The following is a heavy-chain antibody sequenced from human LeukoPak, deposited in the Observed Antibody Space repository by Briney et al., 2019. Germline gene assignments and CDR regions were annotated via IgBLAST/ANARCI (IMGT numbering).Heavy chain of an antibody. CDR3: ARALISREGIDY. D-gene: IGHD1-26*01. Sequence: PSETLSLTCTVSGDSVSRSSYFWGWIRQPPGKGPEWIGSIYYSGSAFYNPSLKSRVTISLDKSKNQFSLKLSSVTAADTAVYYCARALISREGIDYWGQGTLVTVSS. CDR2: IYYSGSA. J-gene: IGHJ4*02. CDR1: GDSVSRSSYF. V-gene: IGHV4-39*07.